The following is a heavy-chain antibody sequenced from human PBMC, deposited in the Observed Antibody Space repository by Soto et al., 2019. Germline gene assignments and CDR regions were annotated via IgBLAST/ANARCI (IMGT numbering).Heavy chain of an antibody. CDR2: IYYSGST. V-gene: IGHV4-31*03. CDR1: GGSISSGGYY. D-gene: IGHD2-2*01. J-gene: IGHJ6*02. Sequence: QVQLQESGPGLVKPSQTLSLTCTVSGGSISSGGYYWSWIRQHPGKGLEWIGYIYYSGSTYYNPSLKSRVTISVDTSKNQCSLKLSSVTAADTAVYYCARWRSSTSQRDYYYYYGMDVWGQGTTVTVSS. CDR3: ARWRSSTSQRDYYYYYGMDV.